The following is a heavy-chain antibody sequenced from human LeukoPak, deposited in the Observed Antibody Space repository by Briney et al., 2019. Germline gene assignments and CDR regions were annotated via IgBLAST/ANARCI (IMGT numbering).Heavy chain of an antibody. CDR2: IYYSGST. CDR1: GGSISSSSYS. J-gene: IGHJ6*03. V-gene: IGHV4-39*01. D-gene: IGHD3-10*01. CDR3: ARQLLGNYYYYYMDV. Sequence: SETLSLTCTVSGGSISSSSYSWGWIRQPPGKGLEWIGSIYYSGSTYYNPSLKSRVTISVDTSKNQFSLKLSSVTAADTAVYYCARQLLGNYYYYYMDVWGKGTTVTISS.